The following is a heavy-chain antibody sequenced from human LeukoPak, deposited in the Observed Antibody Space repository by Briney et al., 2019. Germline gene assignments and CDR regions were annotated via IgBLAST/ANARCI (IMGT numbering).Heavy chain of an antibody. V-gene: IGHV4-34*01. CDR1: GGSFSGYY. Sequence: SETLSLTCAVYGGSFSGYYWSWIRQPPGKGLEWIGEINHSGSTNYNPSLKSRVTISVDTSKNQFSLKLSSVTAADTAVYYCARGRSQYYYDSSGYYGEYWGQGNLVHVLS. J-gene: IGHJ4*02. CDR2: INHSGST. D-gene: IGHD3-22*01. CDR3: ARGRSQYYYDSSGYYGEY.